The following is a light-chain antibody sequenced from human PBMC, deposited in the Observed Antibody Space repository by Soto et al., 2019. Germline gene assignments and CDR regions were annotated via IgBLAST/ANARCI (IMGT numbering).Light chain of an antibody. V-gene: IGKV4-1*01. Sequence: DIVMTQSPDSLAVSLGERATINCRSSQSVFYSPNNKNYLAWYQQKPGQPPKLLIYWASTRESGVPDRFSGSGSGTDFTLTISSLQAEDVAVYYCQQYYSTLPTFGPGTKVEIK. J-gene: IGKJ1*01. CDR3: QQYYSTLPT. CDR1: QSVFYSPNNKNY. CDR2: WAS.